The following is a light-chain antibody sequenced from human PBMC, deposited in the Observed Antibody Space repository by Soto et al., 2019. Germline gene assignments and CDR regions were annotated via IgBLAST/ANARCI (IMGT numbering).Light chain of an antibody. CDR1: SSDVGGYKY. CDR3: SSYAGSNIHYV. CDR2: EVS. Sequence: QSALTQPPSASGSPGQSVTISCTGTSSDVGGYKYVSWYQQHPGKAPKLMIYEVSKRPSGVPDRFSGSKSGNTASLTVSGLQAEDEADYYCSSYAGSNIHYVFGTGTKLTVL. V-gene: IGLV2-8*01. J-gene: IGLJ1*01.